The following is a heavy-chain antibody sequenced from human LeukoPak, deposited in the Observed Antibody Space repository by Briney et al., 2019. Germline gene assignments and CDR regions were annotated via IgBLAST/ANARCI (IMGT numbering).Heavy chain of an antibody. D-gene: IGHD4-17*01. CDR1: GYTFTSYY. CDR2: INPSGGST. J-gene: IGHJ4*02. V-gene: IGHV1-46*01. CDR3: ARVPTVTFFDH. Sequence: ASVKVSCKASGYTFTSYYMHWVRQAPGQGLEWMGIINPSGGSTSYAQKFQGRVTMTRDMSTSTVYMELSSLRSEDTAVYYCARVPTVTFFDHWGQGTLVTVSS.